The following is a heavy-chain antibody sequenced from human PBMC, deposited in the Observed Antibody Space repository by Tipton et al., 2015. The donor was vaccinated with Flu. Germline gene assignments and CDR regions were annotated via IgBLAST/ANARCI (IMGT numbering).Heavy chain of an antibody. V-gene: IGHV3-48*03. J-gene: IGHJ6*02. CDR3: ARDFGSSDV. CDR2: ISSSGSTI. CDR1: GFTFSSYE. Sequence: GSLRLSCAASGFTFSSYEMNWVRQAPGKGLEWVSYISSSGSTIYYADSVKGRFTISRENAKNSLYLQMNSLRAEDTAVYYCARDFGSSDVWGQGTTVTVSS. D-gene: IGHD3-10*01.